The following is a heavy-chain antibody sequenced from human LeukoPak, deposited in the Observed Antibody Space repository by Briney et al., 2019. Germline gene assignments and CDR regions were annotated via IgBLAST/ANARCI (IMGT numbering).Heavy chain of an antibody. CDR1: GASISSGGYY. D-gene: IGHD3-22*01. V-gene: IGHV4-31*03. Sequence: SQTLSLTCTVSGASISSGGYYWSWIRQHPGKGLEWIGNISYSGSPYYNPSLKSRVTISVDTSRNQFSLKLSSVTAADTAVYYCARDRGDYDSSGYYGYFDYWGQGALVTLST. CDR2: ISYSGSP. CDR3: ARDRGDYDSSGYYGYFDY. J-gene: IGHJ4*02.